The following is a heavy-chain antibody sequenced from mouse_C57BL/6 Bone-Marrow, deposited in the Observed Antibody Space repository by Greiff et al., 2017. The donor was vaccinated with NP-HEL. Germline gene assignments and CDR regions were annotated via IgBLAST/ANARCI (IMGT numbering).Heavy chain of an antibody. CDR3: ARSSGNPGYWYFDV. D-gene: IGHD2-1*01. Sequence: EVQLQQSGPELVKPGASVQIPCKASGYTFTDYNMDWVKQSHGKSLEWIGDINPENGGTIYNQKFKGKATLTVDKSSSKAYMELRSLTSDDTAVYYCARSSGNPGYWYFDVWGTGTTVTVSS. CDR1: GYTFTDYN. CDR2: INPENGGT. V-gene: IGHV1-18*01. J-gene: IGHJ1*03.